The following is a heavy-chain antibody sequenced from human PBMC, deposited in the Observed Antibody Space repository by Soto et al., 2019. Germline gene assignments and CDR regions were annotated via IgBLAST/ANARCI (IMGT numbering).Heavy chain of an antibody. Sequence: EVQLLEAGGGLVQPGGSLRLSCAASGFSFRNYGMSWVRQAPGKGLEWLSAIIGNGDTAYYAESEMGRFTLSRDNSKNTLYLQLNDLGAEDTAIYYCAKDYDYGDSLPFDYWGQGTLVTVSS. D-gene: IGHD4-17*01. V-gene: IGHV3-23*01. CDR3: AKDYDYGDSLPFDY. J-gene: IGHJ4*02. CDR1: GFSFRNYG. CDR2: IIGNGDTA.